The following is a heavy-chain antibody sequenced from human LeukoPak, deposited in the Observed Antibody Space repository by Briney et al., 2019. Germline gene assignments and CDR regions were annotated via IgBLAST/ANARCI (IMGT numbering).Heavy chain of an antibody. D-gene: IGHD3-10*01. Sequence: GGSLRLSCAASQFTFNGSWMNCVRQAPGKGLEWVANMDPTGSQKRYVDSVRGRFTISKDNPGASLYLDMHSLRAEDTAIYYCAIWTSGNYGGQGTLVTVSS. J-gene: IGHJ4*02. CDR2: MDPTGSQK. CDR1: QFTFNGSW. CDR3: AIWTSGNY. V-gene: IGHV3-7*01.